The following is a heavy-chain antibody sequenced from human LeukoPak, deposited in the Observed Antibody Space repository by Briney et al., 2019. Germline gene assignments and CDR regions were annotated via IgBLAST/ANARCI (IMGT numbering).Heavy chain of an antibody. D-gene: IGHD2-15*01. CDR3: ARVSGSVVVVAATWFDP. Sequence: PGGSLRLSCAASGFTFSDYYMSWIRQPPGKGLEWIGEINHSGSTNYNPSLKSRVTISVDTSKNQFSLKLSSVTAADTAVYYCARVSGSVVVVAATWFDPWGQGTLVTVSS. CDR2: INHSGST. J-gene: IGHJ5*02. CDR1: GFTFSDYY. V-gene: IGHV4-34*01.